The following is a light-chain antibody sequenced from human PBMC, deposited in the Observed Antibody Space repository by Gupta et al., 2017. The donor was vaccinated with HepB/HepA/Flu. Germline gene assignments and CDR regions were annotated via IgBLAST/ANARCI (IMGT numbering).Light chain of an antibody. CDR3: SAWDSSRSAEV. J-gene: IGLJ2*01. CDR1: SNNVGNQG. V-gene: IGLV10-54*04. Sequence: HAGLTQPPTVSQGLRQTATLTCTGHSNNVGNQGAAWLQQHQGHPPKLLSYKNNNRPSGISERFSASRSENTASLTITGLQTEDEADYYCSAWDSSRSAEVFDGGTKLTVL. CDR2: KNN.